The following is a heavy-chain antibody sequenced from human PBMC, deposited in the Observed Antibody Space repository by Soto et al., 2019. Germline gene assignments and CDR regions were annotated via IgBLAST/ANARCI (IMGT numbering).Heavy chain of an antibody. CDR3: ARRKSSSAHHYGMDV. CDR2: VDPSDSYT. J-gene: IGHJ6*02. CDR1: GYSFTSYW. Sequence: PGESLKISCKGPGYSFTSYWISWVRQMPGKGLEWMGRVDPSDSYTNYSPSFQGHVTISADKSISTAYLQWSSLKASATAMYYCARRKSSSAHHYGMDVWGQGTTVTVSS. V-gene: IGHV5-10-1*01. D-gene: IGHD6-6*01.